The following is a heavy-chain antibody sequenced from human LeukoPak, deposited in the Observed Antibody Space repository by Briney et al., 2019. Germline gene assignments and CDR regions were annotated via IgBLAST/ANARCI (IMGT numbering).Heavy chain of an antibody. CDR3: AKHVEMTAYAAFDI. CDR2: IYYSGST. Sequence: PSETLSLTCTVSGGSISSYYWSWIRQPPGKGLEWIGYIYYSGSTNHNPSLKSRVTIPVDTSKNQFSLKLSSVTAADTAVYYCAKHVEMTAYAAFDIWGQGTMVSVSS. D-gene: IGHD2-21*02. CDR1: GGSISSYY. V-gene: IGHV4-59*08. J-gene: IGHJ3*02.